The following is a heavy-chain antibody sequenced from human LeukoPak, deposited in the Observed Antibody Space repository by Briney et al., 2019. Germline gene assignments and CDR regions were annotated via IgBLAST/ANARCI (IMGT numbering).Heavy chain of an antibody. CDR1: GFTFSSYH. J-gene: IGHJ2*01. CDR2: IKPDGSDK. Sequence: QAGGSLRLSCAASGFTFSSYHMSWVRQTPGKGLEWVANIKPDGSDKYYVDSVKGRFTISRDNAKNSLYLQMNSLRAEDTAVYYCARDDYGGNWYFDLWGRGTLVTVSS. CDR3: ARDDYGGNWYFDL. D-gene: IGHD4-23*01. V-gene: IGHV3-7*01.